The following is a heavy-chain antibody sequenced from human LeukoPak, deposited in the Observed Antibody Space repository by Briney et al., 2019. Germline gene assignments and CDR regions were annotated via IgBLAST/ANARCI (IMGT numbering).Heavy chain of an antibody. Sequence: PSETLSLTCTVSGVSISSYYWSWIRQPAGKGLEWIGRIYTSGSTNYNPSLKSRVTMSVDTSKNQFSLNLSSVTAADTAVYYCARNLPSYNWFDPWGLGTPVTVSS. CDR2: IYTSGST. J-gene: IGHJ5*02. CDR1: GVSISSYY. D-gene: IGHD2-2*01. V-gene: IGHV4-4*07. CDR3: ARNLPSYNWFDP.